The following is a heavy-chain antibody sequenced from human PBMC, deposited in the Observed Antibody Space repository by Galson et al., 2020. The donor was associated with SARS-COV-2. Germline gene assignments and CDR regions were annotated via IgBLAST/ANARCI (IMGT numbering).Heavy chain of an antibody. CDR1: GFTFSNYV. J-gene: IGHJ4*02. CDR2: ISYDGSNS. Sequence: GGSLRLSCAASGFTFSNYVMHWVRQAPGKGPEWVAVISYDGSNSFYADSLKGRFTISRDNSKSTLYLQMNSLRAEDTAVYYCARGGEWELPYYFDYWGQGTLVTVSS. V-gene: IGHV3-30*04. D-gene: IGHD1-26*01. CDR3: ARGGEWELPYYFDY.